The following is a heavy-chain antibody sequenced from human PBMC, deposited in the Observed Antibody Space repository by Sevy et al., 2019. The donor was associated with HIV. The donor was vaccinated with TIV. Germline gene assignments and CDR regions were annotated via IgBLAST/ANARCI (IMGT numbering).Heavy chain of an antibody. J-gene: IGHJ6*02. D-gene: IGHD2-15*01. CDR3: AREDIVLGEDNYYGIDV. CDR1: GFSVSSNY. CDR2: IHIGGKI. V-gene: IGHV3-53*01. Sequence: GGSLRLSCAASGFSVSSNYMSWVRQAPGKGPEWVSVIHIGGKIYYADSVQGRFTISGDNSKNTLYLQMNSLRAEDTAVYYCAREDIVLGEDNYYGIDVWGQGTTVTVSS.